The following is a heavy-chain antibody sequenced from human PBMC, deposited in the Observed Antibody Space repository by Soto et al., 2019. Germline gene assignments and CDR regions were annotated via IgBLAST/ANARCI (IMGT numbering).Heavy chain of an antibody. D-gene: IGHD3-16*02. CDR2: ILPLFATA. J-gene: IGHJ4*02. Sequence: QVQLVQSGAEVKKPGSSVKVSCKASGGTFGGYGLSWVRQAPGQGLEWMGGILPLFATANYAQKFQGRVTITADESTSAGYLELQSCRSEDTAVYYCARGGTWYDDSGVSYHYTAKLDSWGQGSLVTVSS. CDR1: GGTFGGYG. CDR3: ARGGTWYDDSGVSYHYTAKLDS. V-gene: IGHV1-69*12.